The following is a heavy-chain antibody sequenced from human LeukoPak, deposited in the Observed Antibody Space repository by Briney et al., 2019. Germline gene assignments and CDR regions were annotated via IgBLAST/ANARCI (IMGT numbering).Heavy chain of an antibody. CDR2: TYYRSKWYT. CDR1: GDSVSSNSAA. J-gene: IGHJ4*02. V-gene: IGHV6-1*01. Sequence: SQTLSLTCAISGDSVSSNSAAWNWIRQSPSRGLEWLGRTYYRSKWYTDYAVSVKSRITINPDTSKNQFFLQLNSVTPEDTAVYYCAREGGGYSYGLQYYFDYWGQGTLVTVSS. CDR3: AREGGGYSYGLQYYFDY. D-gene: IGHD5-18*01.